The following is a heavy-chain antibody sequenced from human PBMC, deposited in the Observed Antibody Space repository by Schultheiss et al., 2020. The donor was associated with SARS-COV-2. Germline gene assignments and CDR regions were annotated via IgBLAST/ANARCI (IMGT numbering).Heavy chain of an antibody. Sequence: SQTLSLTCAVYGGSFSGYYWGWIRQPPGKGLEWIGYIYYSGSTNYNPSLKSRVTISVDTSKNQFSLKLSSVTAADTAVYYCARVGETTYYGNYYYGMDVWGQGTTVTVSS. CDR2: IYYSGST. D-gene: IGHD3-10*01. CDR1: GGSFSGYY. J-gene: IGHJ6*02. V-gene: IGHV4-59*01. CDR3: ARVGETTYYGNYYYGMDV.